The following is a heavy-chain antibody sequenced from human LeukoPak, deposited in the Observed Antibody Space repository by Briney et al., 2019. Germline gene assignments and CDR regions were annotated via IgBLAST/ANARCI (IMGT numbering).Heavy chain of an antibody. D-gene: IGHD5-24*01. CDR1: GFTFSDEY. CDR3: ARARDGYNYRGIRYFDY. CDR2: ISGSGNII. V-gene: IGHV3-11*01. J-gene: IGHJ4*02. Sequence: GGSPRLSCAASGFTFSDEYMNWIRQAPGKGLEWVSYISGSGNIIYYADSVKGRFTISRDNARNSLYLQMNSLRAEDTAVYYCARARDGYNYRGIRYFDYWGQGTLVTVSS.